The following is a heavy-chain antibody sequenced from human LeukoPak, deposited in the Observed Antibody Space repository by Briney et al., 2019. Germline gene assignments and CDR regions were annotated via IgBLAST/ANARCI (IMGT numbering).Heavy chain of an antibody. CDR2: MNPRSGDT. CDR1: GYSFTDYF. J-gene: IGHJ4*02. V-gene: IGHV1-2*02. Sequence: ASVKVSCKTSGYSFTDYFMHWVRQAPGQGLECMGWMNPRSGDTNYAQKFQGRVTVTRGTSISTAYMELSRLRSDDTAVYYCARADHGTRSDGFYTLDYWGQGSLVTVSS. CDR3: ARADHGTRSDGFYTLDY. D-gene: IGHD2-2*02.